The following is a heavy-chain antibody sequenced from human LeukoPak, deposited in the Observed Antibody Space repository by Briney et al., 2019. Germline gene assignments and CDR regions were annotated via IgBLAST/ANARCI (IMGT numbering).Heavy chain of an antibody. V-gene: IGHV3-53*01. CDR2: IHSSGAT. J-gene: IGHJ4*02. CDR1: GFTGSNNY. CDR3: TKVRPPPGSGWYGGDDS. D-gene: IGHD6-19*01. Sequence: GGSLRLSCAASGFTGSNNYVSWVRQAPGMGLEWVSAIHSSGATCYADSVKGRFTISRDNSKNTLYLQMNSLRVEDTAVYYCTKVRPPPGSGWYGGDDSWGQGTLVTVSS.